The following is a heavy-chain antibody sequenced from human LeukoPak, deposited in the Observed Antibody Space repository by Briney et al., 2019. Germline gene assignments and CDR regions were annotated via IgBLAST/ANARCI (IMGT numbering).Heavy chain of an antibody. CDR3: AKWASSGYYFNH. Sequence: PGGSLRLSCAASGFTFSTHGMHWVRQAPGKGLEWVAFIRYDGSNKYYADSVKGRFTISRDNSKNTLYLQINSLRAEDTAVYYCAKWASSGYYFNHWGQGTLVTVSS. D-gene: IGHD3-22*01. CDR1: GFTFSTHG. CDR2: IRYDGSNK. V-gene: IGHV3-30*02. J-gene: IGHJ1*01.